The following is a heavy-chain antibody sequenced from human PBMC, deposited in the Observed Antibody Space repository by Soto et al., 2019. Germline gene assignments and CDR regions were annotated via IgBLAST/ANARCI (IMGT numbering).Heavy chain of an antibody. Sequence: QVQLVQSGAEVKKPGSSVKASCKASGATFSSYAISWVQEAPGQGLEWMGGIIPIFGTANYAQKFQGRVTITADESTSTAYMELSSLRSEDTAVYYCARWNYNGVYYFDYWGQGTLVTVSS. CDR2: IIPIFGTA. CDR3: ARWNYNGVYYFDY. CDR1: GATFSSYA. J-gene: IGHJ4*02. D-gene: IGHD1-7*01. V-gene: IGHV1-69*12.